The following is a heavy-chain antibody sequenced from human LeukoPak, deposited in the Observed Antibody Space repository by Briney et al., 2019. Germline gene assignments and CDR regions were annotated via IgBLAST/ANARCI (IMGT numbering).Heavy chain of an antibody. CDR2: MNPNSGNT. J-gene: IGHJ6*02. Sequence: ASVKVSCKASGYTFTSYDINWVRQALGQGLEWMGWMNPNSGNTGYAQKFQGRVTMTRNTSISTAYMELSSLRSEDTAVYYCARGGSWTSYYYYGRDVWGQGTTVTVSS. CDR3: ARGGSWTSYYYYGRDV. V-gene: IGHV1-8*01. CDR1: GYTFTSYD. D-gene: IGHD6-13*01.